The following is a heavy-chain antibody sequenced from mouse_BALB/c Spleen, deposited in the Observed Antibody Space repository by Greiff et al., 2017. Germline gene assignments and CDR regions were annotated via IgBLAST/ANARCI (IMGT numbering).Heavy chain of an antibody. CDR1: GFTFTSYC. J-gene: IGHJ2*01. D-gene: IGHD2-4*01. CDR3: AATMTSPYYFDY. V-gene: IGHV1-74*01. Sequence: QVQLQQSGPELVRPGASVTMSCKASGFTFTSYCMHWVKQRPGQGLEWIGMIDPSNSETRLNQKFKDKATLNVDKSSNTAYMQLSNLTSEDSAVYYCAATMTSPYYFDYWGQGTTLTVSS. CDR2: IDPSNSET.